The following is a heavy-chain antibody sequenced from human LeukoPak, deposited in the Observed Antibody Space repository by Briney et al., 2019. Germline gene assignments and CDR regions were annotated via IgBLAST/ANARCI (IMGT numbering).Heavy chain of an antibody. CDR1: GFTFSSYA. D-gene: IGHD3-22*01. Sequence: GGSLRLSCAASGFTFSSYAMSWVRQAPGKGLEWVSAISGSGGSTHYADSVKGRFTISRDNSKNTLYLQMNSLRAEDTAVYYCAKEHYDSSGYYGDGWGQGTLVTVSS. CDR3: AKEHYDSSGYYGDG. J-gene: IGHJ4*02. CDR2: ISGSGGST. V-gene: IGHV3-23*01.